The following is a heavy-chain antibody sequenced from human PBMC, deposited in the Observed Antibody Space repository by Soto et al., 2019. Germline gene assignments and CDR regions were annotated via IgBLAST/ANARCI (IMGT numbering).Heavy chain of an antibody. CDR2: ISAHNGNT. CDR3: ARVRYGDY. V-gene: IGHV1-18*01. D-gene: IGHD1-1*01. J-gene: IGHJ4*02. Sequence: QVHLVQSGAEVKKPGASVKVSCKGSGYTFTSYGITWVRQAPGQGLEWMGWISAHNGNTNYAQKLQGRVTVTRDTSTSAAYMERRSRRSDDTAVYYCARVRYGDYWGQGALVTVSS. CDR1: GYTFTSYG.